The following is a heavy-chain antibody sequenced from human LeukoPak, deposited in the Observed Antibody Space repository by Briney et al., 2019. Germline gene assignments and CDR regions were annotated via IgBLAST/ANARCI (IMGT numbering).Heavy chain of an antibody. CDR2: INSDGSSR. D-gene: IGHD6-13*01. V-gene: IGHV3-74*01. Sequence: GGSLRLSCAASGFTFSNYWMHWVRQAPGKGLVLVSRINSDGSSRNYADSVKGRFTISRDNAKNTLYLQMNSLRAEDTAVYYCASASSHRIAAGGDYWGQGTLVTVPS. CDR3: ASASSHRIAAGGDY. CDR1: GFTFSNYW. J-gene: IGHJ4*02.